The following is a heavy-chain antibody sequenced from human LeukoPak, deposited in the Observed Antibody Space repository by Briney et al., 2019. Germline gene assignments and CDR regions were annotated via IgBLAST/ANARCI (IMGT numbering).Heavy chain of an antibody. CDR1: GFSFGGYA. CDR3: AKTIYPVLDYYGLDV. V-gene: IGHV3-49*04. CDR2: IRSKVYGETT. J-gene: IGHJ6*02. Sequence: GGSLRLSCTTSGFSFGGYAMTWVRQAPAKGLQWVGFIRSKVYGETTEYAASVKGRFTMSRDDSRGIAYLEMNSLKIEDTAVYYCAKTIYPVLDYYGLDVWGQGTTVTVSS. D-gene: IGHD3-3*02.